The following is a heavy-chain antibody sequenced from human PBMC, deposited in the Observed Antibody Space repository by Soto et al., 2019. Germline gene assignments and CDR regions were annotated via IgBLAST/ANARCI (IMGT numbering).Heavy chain of an antibody. CDR1: GFTFSNYG. D-gene: IGHD4-17*01. CDR3: AKSLVTDDYGDYGVSQH. Sequence: PGGSLRLSCAASGFTFSNYGMHWVRQAPGKGLYWVAAISHDGSSYYFPDSVRGRFTISRDNSKNTVYLQMNSLRAEDTAVYYCAKSLVTDDYGDYGVSQHWGQGTLVTVSS. V-gene: IGHV3-30*18. J-gene: IGHJ1*01. CDR2: ISHDGSSY.